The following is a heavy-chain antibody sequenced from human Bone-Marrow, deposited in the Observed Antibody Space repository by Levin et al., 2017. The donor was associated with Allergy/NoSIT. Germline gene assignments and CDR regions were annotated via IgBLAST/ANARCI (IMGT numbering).Heavy chain of an antibody. CDR1: GDSISSFF. Sequence: SQTLSLTCTVSGDSISSFFWSWIRQPPGKGLEWIGYMSFSGSTNFNPSLKSRVTISVDTSKNQFSLRLSSVTAADTAVYYCARATRSSLIYYFDYWGPGTLVTVSS. CDR3: ARATRSSLIYYFDY. V-gene: IGHV4-59*01. CDR2: MSFSGST. D-gene: IGHD5-12*01. J-gene: IGHJ4*02.